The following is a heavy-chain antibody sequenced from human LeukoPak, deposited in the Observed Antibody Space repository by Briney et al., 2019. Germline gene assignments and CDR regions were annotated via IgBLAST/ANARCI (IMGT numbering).Heavy chain of an antibody. CDR1: GFIFSNYA. Sequence: GRSLRLSCAASGFIFSNYAMHWVRQAPGKGLEWVAVIPYDESNTYYANSVEGRFTISRDNSNNTLYLQMNSLRVEDTAVYYCARDNNADYWGQGTLVTVSS. CDR2: IPYDESNT. V-gene: IGHV3-30-3*01. CDR3: ARDNNADY. J-gene: IGHJ4*02. D-gene: IGHD2-8*01.